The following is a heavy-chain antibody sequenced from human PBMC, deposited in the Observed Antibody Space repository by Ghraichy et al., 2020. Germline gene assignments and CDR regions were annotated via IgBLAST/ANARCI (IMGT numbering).Heavy chain of an antibody. CDR2: MFHGGST. CDR3: AREDGANFPPVY. V-gene: IGHV4-38-2*02. Sequence: SQTLSLTCAVSGYSIISGYSWGWIRQPPGKGLEWIGSMFHGGSTYYNPSLRSRLTISVDTSKNQFSLKLTSVTAADTAVYYCAREDGANFPPVYWGRGTLVTVSS. D-gene: IGHD4/OR15-4a*01. J-gene: IGHJ4*02. CDR1: GYSIISGYS.